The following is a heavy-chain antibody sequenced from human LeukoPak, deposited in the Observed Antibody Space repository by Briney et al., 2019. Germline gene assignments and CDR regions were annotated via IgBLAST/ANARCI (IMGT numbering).Heavy chain of an antibody. CDR3: ASPTYYDILTGYYPDY. CDR2: ISAYNDNT. V-gene: IGHV1-18*01. Sequence: ASVKVSCKASGYTFTSYGISWVRQAPGQGLEWMGWISAYNDNTNYAQKLQGRVTMTTDTSTSTVYMELRSLRSDDTAVYYCASPTYYDILTGYYPDYWGQGTLVTVSS. CDR1: GYTFTSYG. D-gene: IGHD3-9*01. J-gene: IGHJ4*02.